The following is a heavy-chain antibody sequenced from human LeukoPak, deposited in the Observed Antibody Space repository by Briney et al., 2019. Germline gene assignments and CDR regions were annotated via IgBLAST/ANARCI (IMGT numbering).Heavy chain of an antibody. CDR1: GFTFSSCA. Sequence: PGGSLRLSCAASGFTFSSCAMSWVRQAPGKGLEWVSQISASETSIKYADSVRGRFTISRDNVKNSVYLQMNSLRAEDTAIYYCVRDNLENQWLERSYWGQGTLVTVSS. CDR2: ISASETSI. J-gene: IGHJ4*02. V-gene: IGHV3-48*01. D-gene: IGHD6-19*01. CDR3: VRDNLENQWLERSY.